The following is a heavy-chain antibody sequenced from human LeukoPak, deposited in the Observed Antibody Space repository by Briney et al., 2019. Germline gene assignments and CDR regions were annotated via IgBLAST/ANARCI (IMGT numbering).Heavy chain of an antibody. CDR1: ADSFSGYR. V-gene: IGHV4-59*01. CDR3: ARSHGLY. J-gene: IGHJ4*02. Sequence: SETLSLTCTVSADSFSGYRWAWIRQPPGKGLEWIGYVSDSGSTNYNPSLKSRPSISLDTAKNQFSLKLRSVTAADTAVYYCARSHGLYWGQGTLVTVSS. CDR2: VSDSGST.